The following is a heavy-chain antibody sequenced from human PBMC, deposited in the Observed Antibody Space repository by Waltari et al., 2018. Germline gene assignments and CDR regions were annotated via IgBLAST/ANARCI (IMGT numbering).Heavy chain of an antibody. CDR1: GGSFSGYY. J-gene: IGHJ5*02. V-gene: IGHV4-34*01. CDR2: INHSGST. D-gene: IGHD4-17*01. CDR3: AREPDYGDDNWFDP. Sequence: QVQLQQWGAGLLKPSETLSLTCAVYGGSFSGYYWSWIRQPPGKGLEWFGEINHSGSTNYNPSLKSRVTISVDTSKNQFSLKLSSVTAADTAVYYCAREPDYGDDNWFDPWGQGTLVTVSS.